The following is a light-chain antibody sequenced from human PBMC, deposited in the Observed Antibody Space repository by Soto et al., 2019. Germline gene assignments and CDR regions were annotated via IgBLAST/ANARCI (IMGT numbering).Light chain of an antibody. Sequence: QSALTQPASVSGSPGQSITISCTGTSSDVGGYNYVSWYQQHPGKAPKLMIYEVSNRPSGVSYRFSGSKSGNTASLTISGLRAEDEADYYCSSYTSNTTHYVFGTGTKLTVL. CDR1: SSDVGGYNY. CDR2: EVS. J-gene: IGLJ1*01. V-gene: IGLV2-14*01. CDR3: SSYTSNTTHYV.